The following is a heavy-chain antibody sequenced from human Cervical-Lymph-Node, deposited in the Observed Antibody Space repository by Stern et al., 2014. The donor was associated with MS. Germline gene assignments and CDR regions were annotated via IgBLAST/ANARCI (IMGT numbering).Heavy chain of an antibody. V-gene: IGHV3-30*18. J-gene: IGHJ4*02. CDR2: ISSDGDSE. D-gene: IGHD5-18*01. Sequence: MQLVESGGGVVQPGRSLRLSCAASGFTFSDYGIHWVRQAPGKGLEWVAVISSDGDSEYYADSVKGRFTISRDNSKNTLYLQMNSLRAEDTAVYYCAKVAYTYGLWGCDYWGQGTLVTVS. CDR1: GFTFSDYG. CDR3: AKVAYTYGLWGCDY.